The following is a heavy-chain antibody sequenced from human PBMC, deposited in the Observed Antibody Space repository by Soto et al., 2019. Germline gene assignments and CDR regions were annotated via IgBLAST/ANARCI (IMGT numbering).Heavy chain of an antibody. V-gene: IGHV1-18*01. CDR3: ARKGTWYCTNGVCSFDY. Sequence: QVQLVQSGAEVKKPGASVKVSCKASGYTFTSYGISWVRQAPGQGLEWMGWISAYNGNTNYAQKLQGRVTMTTDTSTSTADMELRSLRSDDTAVYYCARKGTWYCTNGVCSFDYWGQGTLVTVSS. D-gene: IGHD2-8*01. CDR2: ISAYNGNT. J-gene: IGHJ4*02. CDR1: GYTFTSYG.